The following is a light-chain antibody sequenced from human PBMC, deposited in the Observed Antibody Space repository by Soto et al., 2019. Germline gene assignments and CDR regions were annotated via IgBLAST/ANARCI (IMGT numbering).Light chain of an antibody. Sequence: EIVLTQSPGTLSLSPGARATLSCRASQSVSSSYLAWNQQKPGQAPRLLIYGASSRATGIPDRFSGSGSGTDITITISRLEPEDFSLYYCQQYGSTFGPGTKVDIK. J-gene: IGKJ3*01. CDR2: GAS. CDR1: QSVSSSY. CDR3: QQYGST. V-gene: IGKV3-20*01.